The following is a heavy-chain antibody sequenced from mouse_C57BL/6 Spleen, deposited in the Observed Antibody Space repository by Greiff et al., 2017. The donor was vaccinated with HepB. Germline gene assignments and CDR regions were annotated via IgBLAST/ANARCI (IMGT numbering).Heavy chain of an antibody. D-gene: IGHD4-1*01. V-gene: IGHV5-17*01. CDR1: GFTFSDYG. CDR2: ISSGSSTI. J-gene: IGHJ2*01. CDR3: ARDWGPLDY. Sequence: EVQRVESGGGLVKPGGSLKLSCAASGFTFSDYGMHWVRQAPEKGLEWVAYISSGSSTIYDADTVKGRFTISRDNAKNTLCLQMTSLRSEDTAMYYCARDWGPLDYWGQGTTLTVAS.